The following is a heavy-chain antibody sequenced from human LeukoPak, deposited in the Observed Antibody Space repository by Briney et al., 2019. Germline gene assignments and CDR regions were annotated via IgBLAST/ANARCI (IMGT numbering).Heavy chain of an antibody. CDR2: INWNGGNT. CDR1: GFTFDGYG. V-gene: IGHV3-20*04. Sequence: GGSLRLSCAASGFTFDGYGMSWVRQATGKGLEWVSGINWNGGNTVYADSVKGRFTISRDNAKNSLYLQMNSLRAEDTALYYCARATYCSVGACYFDYWGQGTLVTVSS. J-gene: IGHJ4*02. D-gene: IGHD2-15*01. CDR3: ARATYCSVGACYFDY.